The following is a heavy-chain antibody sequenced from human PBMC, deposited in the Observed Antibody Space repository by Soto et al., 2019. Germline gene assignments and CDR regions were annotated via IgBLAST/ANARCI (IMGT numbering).Heavy chain of an antibody. Sequence: PGGPLRLSFTASGFTFGDYAMSWVRQAPGKGREGVGFIISKAYGGTTEYAASVKGRFTISRDDSKSIAYLQMNSLKTEDTAVYYCTRLYGDYVLDYWGQGTLVTVSS. V-gene: IGHV3-49*04. CDR2: IISKAYGGTT. CDR1: GFTFGDYA. J-gene: IGHJ4*02. CDR3: TRLYGDYVLDY. D-gene: IGHD4-17*01.